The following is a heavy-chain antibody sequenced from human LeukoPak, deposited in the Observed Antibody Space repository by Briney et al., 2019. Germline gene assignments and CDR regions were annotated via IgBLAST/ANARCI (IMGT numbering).Heavy chain of an antibody. CDR1: GGSISSYY. V-gene: IGHV4-59*01. D-gene: IGHD6-13*01. Sequence: SETLSLTCTVSGGSISSYYWSWIRQPPGKGLEWIGYIYYSGSTNYNPSLKSRVTISVDTSKNQFSLKLSSVTAADTAVYYCARVRIAAAGIIWFDPWGQGTLVTVSS. J-gene: IGHJ5*02. CDR2: IYYSGST. CDR3: ARVRIAAAGIIWFDP.